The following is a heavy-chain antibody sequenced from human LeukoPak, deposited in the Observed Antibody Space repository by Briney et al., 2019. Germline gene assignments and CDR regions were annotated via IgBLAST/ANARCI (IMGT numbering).Heavy chain of an antibody. D-gene: IGHD2-15*01. Sequence: GGSLRLSCAASGFTFSSYWMHWVRQAPGKGLVWVSRIYSDGSSTNYADSVKGRFTISRDNAKNTLYLQMNSLRAEDTAVYYCARGEYCSGGGCYSAAFDIWGQGTMVTVSS. CDR2: IYSDGSST. V-gene: IGHV3-74*01. CDR1: GFTFSSYW. CDR3: ARGEYCSGGGCYSAAFDI. J-gene: IGHJ3*02.